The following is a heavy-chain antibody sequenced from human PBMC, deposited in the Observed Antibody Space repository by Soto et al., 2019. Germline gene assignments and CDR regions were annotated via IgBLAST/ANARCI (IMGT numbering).Heavy chain of an antibody. CDR2: IYYSGST. CDR1: GGSMSSGDYY. J-gene: IGHJ4*02. V-gene: IGHV4-30-4*01. Sequence: SETLSLTCAVSGGSMSSGDYYWTWIRQPPGKGLEWIGSIYYSGSTYYNPSLKSRVTISVDTSNNQFSLKLSSVTAADTAVYYCARASYDSSTYYLDYWGQGTLVTVSS. D-gene: IGHD3-22*01. CDR3: ARASYDSSTYYLDY.